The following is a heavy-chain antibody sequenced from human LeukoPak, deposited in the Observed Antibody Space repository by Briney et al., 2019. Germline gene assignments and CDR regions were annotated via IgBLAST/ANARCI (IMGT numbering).Heavy chain of an antibody. J-gene: IGHJ6*03. D-gene: IGHD3-10*01. V-gene: IGHV4-39*07. Sequence: NPSETLSLTCTVSGGSISSSSYYWGWIRQPPGKGLEWIGSIYYSGSTYYNPSLKSRVTISVDTSKNQFSLKLSSVTAADTAVYYCARETFKGSGSYFSNRNWGYAYYMDVWGKGTTVTISS. CDR2: IYYSGST. CDR1: GGSISSSSYY. CDR3: ARETFKGSGSYFSNRNWGYAYYMDV.